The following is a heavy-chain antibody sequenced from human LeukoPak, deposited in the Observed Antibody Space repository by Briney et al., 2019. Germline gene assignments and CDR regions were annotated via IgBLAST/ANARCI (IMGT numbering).Heavy chain of an antibody. J-gene: IGHJ4*02. Sequence: PSETLSLTCTVSGSSISSYYWSWIRQPPGKGLEWIGYIYYSGSTNYNPSLKSRVTISVDTSQNQFSLKLSSVTAADTAVYYCARHLSSYYFDYWGQGTLVTVSS. D-gene: IGHD6-6*01. CDR3: ARHLSSYYFDY. CDR2: IYYSGST. CDR1: GSSISSYY. V-gene: IGHV4-59*08.